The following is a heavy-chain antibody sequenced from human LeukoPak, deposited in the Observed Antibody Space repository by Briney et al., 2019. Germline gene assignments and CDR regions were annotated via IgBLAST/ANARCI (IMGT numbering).Heavy chain of an antibody. CDR1: GGTFSSYA. CDR3: ARGPPRMVRGVITSRGGQNWFDP. D-gene: IGHD3-10*01. J-gene: IGHJ5*02. Sequence: SVTVSCKASGGTFSSYAISWVRQAPGQGLEWMGGIIPIFGTANYAQKFQGRVTITTDESTSTAYMELSSLRSEDTAVYYCARGPPRMVRGVITSRGGQNWFDPWGQGTLVTVSS. CDR2: IIPIFGTA. V-gene: IGHV1-69*05.